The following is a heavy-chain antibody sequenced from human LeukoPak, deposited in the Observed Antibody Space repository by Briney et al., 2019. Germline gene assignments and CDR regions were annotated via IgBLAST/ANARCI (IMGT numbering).Heavy chain of an antibody. CDR1: GGSFSGYY. CDR3: ARSQMVVAHLYYYYYYGMDV. D-gene: IGHD2-15*01. Sequence: SETLSLTCAVYGGSFSGYYWSWIRQPPGKGLEWIGEINHSGSTNYNPSLKSRVTISVDTSKNQFSLKLSSVTAADTAVYYCARSQMVVAHLYYYYYYGMDVWGQGTTVTVSS. CDR2: INHSGST. J-gene: IGHJ6*02. V-gene: IGHV4-34*01.